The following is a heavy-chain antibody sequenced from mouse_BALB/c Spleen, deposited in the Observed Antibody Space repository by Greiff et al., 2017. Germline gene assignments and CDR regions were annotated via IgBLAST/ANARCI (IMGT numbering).Heavy chain of an antibody. J-gene: IGHJ1*01. V-gene: IGHV5-12-2*01. D-gene: IGHD1-1*01. CDR2: ISNGGGST. CDR3: ARLYGSPYWYFDV. CDR1: GFTFSSYT. Sequence: EVQGVESGGGLVQPGGSLKLSCAASGFTFSSYTMSWVRQTPEKRLEWVAYISNGGGSTYYPDTVKGRFTISRDNAKNTLYLQMSSLKSEDTAMYYCARLYGSPYWYFDVWGAGTTVTVSS.